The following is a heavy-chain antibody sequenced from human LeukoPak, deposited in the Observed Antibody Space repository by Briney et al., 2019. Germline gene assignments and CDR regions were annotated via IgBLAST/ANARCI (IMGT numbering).Heavy chain of an antibody. J-gene: IGHJ4*02. CDR1: GDSITSSSFY. D-gene: IGHD6-6*01. Sequence: SETLSLTCSVSGDSITSSSFYWGWLRQPPRKGLEWIGNIYHSGCAYYNPSLRSLATISLDTSKNQFSLRLTSVTAADTAVYYCARRSARPGDFDYWGQGSLVTVSS. CDR2: IYHSGCA. CDR3: ARRSARPGDFDY. V-gene: IGHV4-39*01.